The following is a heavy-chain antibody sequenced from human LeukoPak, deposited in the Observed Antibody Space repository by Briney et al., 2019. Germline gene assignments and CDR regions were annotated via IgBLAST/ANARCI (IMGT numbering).Heavy chain of an antibody. V-gene: IGHV1-69*04. CDR2: IVPILGRA. CDR3: ARDITMVWGVQNRLDP. Sequence: SVKVSCKASGCTFSSYAISWVRQPPAPGHGWMGRIVPILGRANYAQQFQNRVQITADKSTSTADMELNSLRSEDKAVYYCARDITMVWGVQNRLDPWGQGTLVNGSS. D-gene: IGHD3-10*01. CDR1: GCTFSSYA. J-gene: IGHJ5*01.